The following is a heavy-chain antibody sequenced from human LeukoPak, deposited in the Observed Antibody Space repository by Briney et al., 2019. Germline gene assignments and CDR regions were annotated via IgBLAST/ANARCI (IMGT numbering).Heavy chain of an antibody. D-gene: IGHD1-26*01. Sequence: GGSLRLSCAASGFTFSSYWMHWVRQAPGKGLVWVSRMNSDGSSTSYADSVKGRFTISRDNAKNTLYLQMNSLRAEDTAVYYCASSGSYSIWGQGTLVTASS. V-gene: IGHV3-74*01. CDR3: ASSGSYSI. CDR1: GFTFSSYW. J-gene: IGHJ4*02. CDR2: MNSDGSST.